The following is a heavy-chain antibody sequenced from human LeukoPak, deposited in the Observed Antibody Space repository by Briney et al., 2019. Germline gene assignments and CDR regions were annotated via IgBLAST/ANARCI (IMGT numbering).Heavy chain of an antibody. Sequence: SVKVSCKASGGTFSSYAISWVRQAPGQGLEWMGGIIPIFGTANYAQKFQGRVTITADESTSTAYMELSSLRSEDTAVYYCARGLRFLEWFYYWGQGTLVTVSS. J-gene: IGHJ4*02. V-gene: IGHV1-69*01. CDR1: GGTFSSYA. D-gene: IGHD3-3*01. CDR2: IIPIFGTA. CDR3: ARGLRFLEWFYY.